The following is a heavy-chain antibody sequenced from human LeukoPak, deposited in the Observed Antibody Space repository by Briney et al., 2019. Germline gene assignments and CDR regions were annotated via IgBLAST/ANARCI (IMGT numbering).Heavy chain of an antibody. CDR3: ARVQIEMSYYYYMDV. D-gene: IGHD5-24*01. CDR1: GYTFTSYG. Sequence: ASVKVSCKASGYTFTSYGISWVRQAPGQGLEWMGWISAYNGNTNYAQKLQGRVTMTTDTSTSTAYMELRSLRSDDTAVYYCARVQIEMSYYYYMDVWGKGTTVTVSS. CDR2: ISAYNGNT. V-gene: IGHV1-18*01. J-gene: IGHJ6*03.